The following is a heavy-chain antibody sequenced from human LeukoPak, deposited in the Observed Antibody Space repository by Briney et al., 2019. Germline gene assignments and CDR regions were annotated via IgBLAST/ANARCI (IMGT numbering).Heavy chain of an antibody. CDR2: IYSGGST. CDR3: ARDAGSGFLGQSDGSDI. D-gene: IGHD6-19*01. J-gene: IGHJ3*02. CDR1: GFTVSSNY. Sequence: GGSLRLSCAASGFTVSSNYMSWVRQAPGKGLEWVSVIYSGGSTYYADSVKGRFTISRDNAKNSLYLQMNSLRVEDTAVYYCARDAGSGFLGQSDGSDIWGQGTMVTVSA. V-gene: IGHV3-53*01.